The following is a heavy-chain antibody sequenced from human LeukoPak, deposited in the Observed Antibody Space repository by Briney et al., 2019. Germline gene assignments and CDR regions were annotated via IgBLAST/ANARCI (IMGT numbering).Heavy chain of an antibody. Sequence: SETLSLTCAVCGGSFSGYYWSWIRQPPGKGLEWIGEINHSGSTNYNPSLKSRVTISVDTSKNQFSLKLSSVTAADTAVYYCARGGRDGYNYGWGQGTLVTVSS. J-gene: IGHJ4*02. CDR2: INHSGST. CDR3: ARGGRDGYNYG. V-gene: IGHV4-34*01. D-gene: IGHD5-24*01. CDR1: GGSFSGYY.